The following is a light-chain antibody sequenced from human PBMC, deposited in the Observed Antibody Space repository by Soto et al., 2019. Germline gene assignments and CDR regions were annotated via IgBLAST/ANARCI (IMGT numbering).Light chain of an antibody. CDR2: AAS. V-gene: IGKV1-6*01. CDR3: LHDFNYPWT. Sequence: AIQMTQSPSSLSASVGDRVTITCRASQDISNDLGWYQQKPGKTPKLLIFAASSLQSGVPSRFSGSGSGTDFTLTISSLQPEDFATYYCLHDFNYPWTFGQGTKVEIE. CDR1: QDISND. J-gene: IGKJ1*01.